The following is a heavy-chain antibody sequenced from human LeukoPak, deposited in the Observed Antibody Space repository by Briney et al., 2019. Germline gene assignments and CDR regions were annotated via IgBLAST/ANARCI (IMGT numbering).Heavy chain of an antibody. J-gene: IGHJ4*02. CDR1: GGTFSSYG. Sequence: ASVKVSCKASGGTFSSYGISWVRQAPGQGLEWMGWISAYNGNTNYAQKLQGRVTMTTDTSTSTAYMELRSLRSDDTAVYYCARRGFYYGDFSLVYWGQGTLVTVSS. V-gene: IGHV1-18*01. D-gene: IGHD4-17*01. CDR2: ISAYNGNT. CDR3: ARRGFYYGDFSLVY.